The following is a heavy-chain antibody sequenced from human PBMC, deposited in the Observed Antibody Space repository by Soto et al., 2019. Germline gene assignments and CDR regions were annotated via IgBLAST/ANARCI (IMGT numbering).Heavy chain of an antibody. D-gene: IGHD3-10*01. CDR1: RFTFSDYY. Sequence: PGGSLRLSCAASRFTFSDYYMSWIRQAPGKGLEWVSYISSSSSYTNYADSVKGRFTISRDNARNSLYLQMNSLRAEDTAMYYCARAFFVGSGEYYFDYWGQGALVTVSS. V-gene: IGHV3-11*06. J-gene: IGHJ4*02. CDR3: ARAFFVGSGEYYFDY. CDR2: ISSSSSYT.